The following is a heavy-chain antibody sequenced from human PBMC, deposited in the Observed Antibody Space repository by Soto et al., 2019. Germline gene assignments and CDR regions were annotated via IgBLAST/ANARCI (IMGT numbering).Heavy chain of an antibody. CDR2: ITGDGGST. CDR1: GFTFSNYA. CDR3: AKDLRKTSNDFWSGYYTGIYAMDV. J-gene: IGHJ6*02. Sequence: EVQLLESGGGLVLPGGSLRLSCAASGFTFSNYAMSWVRQAPGKGLEWVATITGDGGSTYYADSVKGRFSISRDKSKNTVSLQMNSLRVEDTAVYYCAKDLRKTSNDFWSGYYTGIYAMDVWCQGTTVTVSS. D-gene: IGHD3-3*01. V-gene: IGHV3-23*01.